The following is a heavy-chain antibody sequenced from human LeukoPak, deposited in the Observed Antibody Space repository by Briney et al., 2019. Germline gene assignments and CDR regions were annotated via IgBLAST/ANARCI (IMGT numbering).Heavy chain of an antibody. V-gene: IGHV3-64*01. D-gene: IGHD5-18*01. Sequence: PGGSLRLSCAASGFTFSSYPMHWVRQAPGKGLEYVSAISSNGGSTYYANSVKGRFTISRDNSKNTLYLQMGSLRAEDMAVYYCARTPSRIQLWYDYWGQGTLVTVSS. CDR2: ISSNGGST. J-gene: IGHJ4*02. CDR1: GFTFSSYP. CDR3: ARTPSRIQLWYDY.